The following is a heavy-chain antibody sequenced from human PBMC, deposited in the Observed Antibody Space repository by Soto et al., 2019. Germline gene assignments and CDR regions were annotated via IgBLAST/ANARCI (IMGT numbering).Heavy chain of an antibody. D-gene: IGHD3-10*01. CDR2: ITDTGGDT. V-gene: IGHV3-23*01. CDR3: ARGSKESYPGSRIFDF. CDR1: GFTFGSRA. J-gene: IGHJ4*02. Sequence: GGSLRLSCVASGFTFGSRAMSWVRQAPGEGLEWVSTITDTGGDTKYADSVRGRFTISRDNSKNTLYLQMSSLRAEDSAVYYCARGSKESYPGSRIFDFWGRGNLVTVSS.